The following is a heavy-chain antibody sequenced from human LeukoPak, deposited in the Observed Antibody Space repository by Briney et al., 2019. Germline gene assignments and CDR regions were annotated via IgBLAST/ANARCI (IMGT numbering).Heavy chain of an antibody. CDR1: GFTFSSYW. Sequence: PGGALRLSCVASGFTFSSYWMSWVRQDPGKGLEWVANIKQDGSEKYYVDSVRGRFTISRDNAKNSLYLQMNSLRAEDTAVYYCARDFVSSWKNFDFWGQGTLVTVSS. D-gene: IGHD6-13*01. CDR2: IKQDGSEK. CDR3: ARDFVSSWKNFDF. V-gene: IGHV3-7*05. J-gene: IGHJ4*02.